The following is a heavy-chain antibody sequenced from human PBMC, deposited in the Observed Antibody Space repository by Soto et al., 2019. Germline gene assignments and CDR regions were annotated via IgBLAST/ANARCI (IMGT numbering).Heavy chain of an antibody. V-gene: IGHV4-59*01. Sequence: SETLSLTCTVSGGSISSYYWSWIRQPPGKGLEWIGYIYYSGSTNYNPSLKSRVTISVDTSKNQFSLKLSSVTAADTAVYYCARDRTVNDRIAGNWFDPWGHGTLVTVSS. CDR1: GGSISSYY. CDR2: IYYSGST. J-gene: IGHJ5*02. CDR3: ARDRTVNDRIAGNWFDP. D-gene: IGHD6-13*01.